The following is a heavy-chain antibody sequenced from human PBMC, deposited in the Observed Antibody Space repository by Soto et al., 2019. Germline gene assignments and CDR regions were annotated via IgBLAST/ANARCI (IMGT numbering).Heavy chain of an antibody. Sequence: HPGGSLRLSCSASGFTFSSYAMHWVRQAPGKGLEYVSAISSNGGSTYYADSVKGRFTISRDNSKNTLYLQMSSLRAEDTAVYYCVKDLDGPSGSFDYWGQGTLVTVSS. V-gene: IGHV3-64D*08. CDR1: GFTFSSYA. CDR3: VKDLDGPSGSFDY. D-gene: IGHD1-26*01. J-gene: IGHJ4*02. CDR2: ISSNGGST.